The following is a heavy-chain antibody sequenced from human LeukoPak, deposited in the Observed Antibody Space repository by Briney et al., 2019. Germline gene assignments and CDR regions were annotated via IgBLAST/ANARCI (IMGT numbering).Heavy chain of an antibody. CDR1: GFTFSSYA. D-gene: IGHD6-13*01. Sequence: GGSLRLSCAASGFTFSSYAMTWVRQAPGKGLEWVSGVSDSGTNTYYADSVKDRFTISRDNSKNTLYLQMNSLRAEDTAVYYCAKARMGSSLFDYWGQGTLVTVSS. V-gene: IGHV3-23*01. CDR2: VSDSGTNT. J-gene: IGHJ4*02. CDR3: AKARMGSSLFDY.